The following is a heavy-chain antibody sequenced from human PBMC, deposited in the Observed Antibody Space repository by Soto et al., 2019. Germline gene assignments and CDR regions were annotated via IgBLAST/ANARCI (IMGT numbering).Heavy chain of an antibody. V-gene: IGHV4-39*01. J-gene: IGHJ5*02. CDR1: GGSISSGGYY. CDR3: ARQPTALTGYDLYNWFDP. CDR2: IYYSGST. D-gene: IGHD3-9*01. Sequence: SETLSLTCTVSGGSISSGGYYWSWIRQPPGKGLEWIGSIYYSGSTYYNPSLKSRVTISVDTSKNHFSLKLSSVTAADTAVYYCARQPTALTGYDLYNWFDPWGQGTQVTVSS.